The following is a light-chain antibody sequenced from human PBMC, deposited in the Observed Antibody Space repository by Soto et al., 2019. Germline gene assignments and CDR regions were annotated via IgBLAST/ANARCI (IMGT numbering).Light chain of an antibody. J-gene: IGLJ2*01. Sequence: QSALTQPPSASGSPGQSVTITCSGTSSDVGGYKFVSWYQQHPGKAPKLMIYEVNKRPSGVPDRFSGSKSGNTASLTVSGLQAEDEADYYCSSYAGSKNVVFGGGTKLTVL. CDR2: EVN. V-gene: IGLV2-8*01. CDR3: SSYAGSKNVV. CDR1: SSDVGGYKF.